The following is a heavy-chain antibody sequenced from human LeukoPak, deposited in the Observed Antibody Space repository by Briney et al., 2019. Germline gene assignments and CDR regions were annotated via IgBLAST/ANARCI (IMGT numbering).Heavy chain of an antibody. CDR3: AKPSSGYGSFDS. Sequence: GGSLGLSCPASGFTFRSHAMSWVRQAPGKRLEWVSAISSSSTNTYYADSVKGRFTISRDNSKNTLYLQMNSLKAEDTAVYYCAKPSSGYGSFDSWGQGTLVTVCS. CDR1: GFTFRSHA. CDR2: ISSSSTNT. J-gene: IGHJ4*02. V-gene: IGHV3-23*01. D-gene: IGHD6-19*01.